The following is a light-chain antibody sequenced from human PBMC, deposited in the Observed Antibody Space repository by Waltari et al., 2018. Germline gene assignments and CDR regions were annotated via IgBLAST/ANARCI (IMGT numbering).Light chain of an antibody. CDR1: SSDVGAYNY. CDR3: SSYISSSTLEL. J-gene: IGLJ2*01. Sequence: QSALTQPASVSGSPGQSITISCPGTSSDVGAYNYFSWYQQHPGKAPKPIIFDVSNRPSGVSNRFSGSKSGNTASLTISGLQAEDEADYYCSSYISSSTLELFGGGTSLTVL. V-gene: IGLV2-14*03. CDR2: DVS.